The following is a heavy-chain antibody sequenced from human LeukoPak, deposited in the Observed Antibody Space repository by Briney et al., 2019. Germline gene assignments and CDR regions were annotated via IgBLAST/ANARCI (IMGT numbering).Heavy chain of an antibody. Sequence: ASETLSLTCAVYGGSFSGYYWSWIRQPPGKGLEWVGEINHSGSTNYNPSLKSRVTISVDTSKNQFSLKLSSVTAADTAVYYCARSSEGRYYYDSSGYSYYYYYMDVWGKGTTVTISS. CDR2: INHSGST. CDR3: ARSSEGRYYYDSSGYSYYYYYMDV. D-gene: IGHD3-22*01. V-gene: IGHV4-34*01. CDR1: GGSFSGYY. J-gene: IGHJ6*03.